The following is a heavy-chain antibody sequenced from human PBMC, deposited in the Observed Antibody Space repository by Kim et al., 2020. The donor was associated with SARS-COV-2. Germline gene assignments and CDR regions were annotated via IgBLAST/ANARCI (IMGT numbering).Heavy chain of an antibody. V-gene: IGHV3-23*01. CDR3: AKGGDSSGYYWFFDY. D-gene: IGHD3-22*01. Sequence: GGSLRLSCAASGFTFSSYAMSWVRQAPGKGLEWVSAISGNGGSTYYADSVKGRCTISRDNSKNTLYLQMNSLRAEDTAVYYCAKGGDSSGYYWFFDYWGQGALVTVSS. CDR2: ISGNGGST. J-gene: IGHJ4*02. CDR1: GFTFSSYA.